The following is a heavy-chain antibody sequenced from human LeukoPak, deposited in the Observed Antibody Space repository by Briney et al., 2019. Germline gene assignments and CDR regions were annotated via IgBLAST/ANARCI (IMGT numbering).Heavy chain of an antibody. CDR2: IYYSGST. V-gene: IGHV4-59*12. Sequence: PSETLSLTCTVSGGSISSYYWTWIRQPPGKGLEWIGYIYYSGSTNYNPSLKSRVTISVDTSKNQFSLKLSSVTAADTAVYYCARDDSSGWYGTFDYWGQGTLVTVSS. J-gene: IGHJ4*02. CDR3: ARDDSSGWYGTFDY. CDR1: GGSISSYY. D-gene: IGHD6-19*01.